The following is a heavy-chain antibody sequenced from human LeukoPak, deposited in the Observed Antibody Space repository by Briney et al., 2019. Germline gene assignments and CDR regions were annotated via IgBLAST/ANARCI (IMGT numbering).Heavy chain of an antibody. CDR1: GGTFSSYA. CDR3: ARGEKYSSGWLRY. V-gene: IGHV1-69*04. D-gene: IGHD6-19*01. Sequence: SVKVSCKASGGTFSSYAISWVRQAPGQGLEWMGRIIPILGIANYAQKFQGRVTITADISTSTAYMELRSLRSDDTAVYYCARGEKYSSGWLRYWGQGTLVTVSS. J-gene: IGHJ4*02. CDR2: IIPILGIA.